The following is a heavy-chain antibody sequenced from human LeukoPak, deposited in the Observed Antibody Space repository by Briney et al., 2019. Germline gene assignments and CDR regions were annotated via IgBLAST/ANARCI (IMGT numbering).Heavy chain of an antibody. CDR1: GLTFSGYG. Sequence: PGGSLRLSCAASGLTFSGYGMHWVRQAPGKGLEGVAVIWYDGTNKYYADSVKGRFTISRDNSKNTLYRQMNSLRVEDTAVYYCARDFGYGHDYWGRGTLVTVSS. CDR3: ARDFGYGHDY. V-gene: IGHV3-33*01. CDR2: IWYDGTNK. J-gene: IGHJ4*02. D-gene: IGHD5-18*01.